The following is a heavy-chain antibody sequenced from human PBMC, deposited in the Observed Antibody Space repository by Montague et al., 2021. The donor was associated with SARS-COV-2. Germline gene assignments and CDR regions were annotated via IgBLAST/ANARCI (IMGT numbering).Heavy chain of an antibody. CDR2: IYSSGST. Sequence: ETLSLTCTVSGASMSGSYWGWVRQPPGKGPEWIGNIYSSGSTHYNPSLKSRVTISVDTSKSQFSLRLTSVTAADTAVYYCVREGRSSAYAMDYWGQGTLVIVSS. D-gene: IGHD3-22*01. CDR3: VREGRSSAYAMDY. V-gene: IGHV4-59*01. J-gene: IGHJ4*02. CDR1: GASMSGSY.